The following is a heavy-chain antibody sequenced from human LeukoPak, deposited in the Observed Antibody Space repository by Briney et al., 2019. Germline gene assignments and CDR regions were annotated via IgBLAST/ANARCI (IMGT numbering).Heavy chain of an antibody. CDR2: ISGSGGST. CDR3: AKDVDRRKWELTFDY. J-gene: IGHJ4*02. D-gene: IGHD1-26*01. CDR1: GFTFSSYA. V-gene: IGHV3-23*01. Sequence: GGSLRLSCAASGFTFSSYAISWVRQAPGKGLEWVSAISGSGGSTYYADSVKGRFTISRDNSKNTLYLQMNSLRAEDTAVYYCAKDVDRRKWELTFDYWGQGTLVTVSS.